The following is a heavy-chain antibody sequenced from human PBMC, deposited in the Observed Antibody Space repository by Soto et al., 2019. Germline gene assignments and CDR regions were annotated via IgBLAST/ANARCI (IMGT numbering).Heavy chain of an antibody. Sequence: PSETLSLTCTVSGGSVSSGSYYWSWIRQPPGKGLEWIGYIYYSGSTNYNPSLKSRVTISVDTSKNQFSLKLSSVTAADTAVYYCAREERAWVAAAGTIGYYYYYGMDVWGQGTTVTVSS. J-gene: IGHJ6*02. CDR2: IYYSGST. V-gene: IGHV4-61*01. CDR1: GGSVSSGSYY. D-gene: IGHD6-13*01. CDR3: AREERAWVAAAGTIGYYYYYGMDV.